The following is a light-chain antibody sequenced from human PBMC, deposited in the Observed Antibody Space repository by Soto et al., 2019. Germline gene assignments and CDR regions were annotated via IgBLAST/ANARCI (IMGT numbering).Light chain of an antibody. J-gene: IGLJ2*01. Sequence: QLVLTQPPSASGTPGQRVTISCSGRSSNIGSNAVNWYQQLPGTAPKLLIYSTNQRPSGVPDRFSGSKSGTSASLAISGLQSEDEADYYCATWDDSLNALFGGGTKLTVL. CDR3: ATWDDSLNAL. CDR2: STN. CDR1: SSNIGSNA. V-gene: IGLV1-44*01.